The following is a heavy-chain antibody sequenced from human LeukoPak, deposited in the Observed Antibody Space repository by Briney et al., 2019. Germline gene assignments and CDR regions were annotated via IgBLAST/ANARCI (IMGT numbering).Heavy chain of an antibody. J-gene: IGHJ4*02. CDR1: GGTFSSYA. D-gene: IGHD1-26*01. V-gene: IGHV1-69*13. Sequence: GASVKVSCKASGGTFSSYAISWVRQAPGQGLEWMGGIIPIFGTANYAQKFQGRVTITADESTSTAYMELSSLRSEDTAVYYCARIPVGATESPFDYWGQGTLVTVSS. CDR2: IIPIFGTA. CDR3: ARIPVGATESPFDY.